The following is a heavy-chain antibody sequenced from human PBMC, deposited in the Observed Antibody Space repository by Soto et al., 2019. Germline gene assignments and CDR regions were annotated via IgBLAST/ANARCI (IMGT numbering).Heavy chain of an antibody. CDR2: ISSGSSDT. J-gene: IGHJ6*02. CDR1: GFTFSRVS. D-gene: IGHD6-13*01. CDR3: ARVLSIAAAGHQPRTYGMDV. Sequence: GALRLSCEASGFTFSRVSMNWVRQVPGKGLEWVASISSGSSDTWYADSVKGRFIISRDNAQNSLFLQMNTLRPEDTAMYYCARVLSIAAAGHQPRTYGMDVWCQGTTVTGSS. V-gene: IGHV3-21*01.